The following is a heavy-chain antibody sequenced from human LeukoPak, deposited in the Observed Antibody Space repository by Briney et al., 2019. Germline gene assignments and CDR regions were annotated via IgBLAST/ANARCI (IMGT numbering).Heavy chain of an antibody. Sequence: GGSLRLSCAASGFTFSSYGMHWVRQAPGKGLEWVAFIRYDGSNKYYADSVKGRFTISRDNSKNTLYLQMNSLRAEDTAVYYCAKDPRLIVVVITPLSVDYWGQGTLVTVSS. V-gene: IGHV3-30*02. CDR3: AKDPRLIVVVITPLSVDY. CDR1: GFTFSSYG. CDR2: IRYDGSNK. J-gene: IGHJ4*02. D-gene: IGHD3-22*01.